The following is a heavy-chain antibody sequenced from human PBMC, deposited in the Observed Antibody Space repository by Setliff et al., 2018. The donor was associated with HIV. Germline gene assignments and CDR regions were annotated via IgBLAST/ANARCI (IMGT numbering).Heavy chain of an antibody. CDR3: ARGRYSGSYFLFES. CDR2: INPNSGGT. CDR1: GYTFTGYY. V-gene: IGHV1-2*02. Sequence: ASVKVSCKASGYTFTGYYMHWVRQAPGQGLEWMGWINPNSGGTNYAQMFQGRVTMTRDTSITTAYMEVSRLTSDDTAVYYCARGRYSGSYFLFESWGQGTQVTV. J-gene: IGHJ4*02. D-gene: IGHD1-26*01.